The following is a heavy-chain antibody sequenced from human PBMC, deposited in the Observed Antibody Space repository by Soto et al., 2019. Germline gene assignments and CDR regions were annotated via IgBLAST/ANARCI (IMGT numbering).Heavy chain of an antibody. CDR1: GGSISSSSYY. D-gene: IGHD6-19*01. J-gene: IGHJ4*02. CDR3: ASPVAGTSLFVY. Sequence: QLQLQESGPGLVKPSETLSLTCTVSGGSISSSSYYWGWIRQPPGKGLEWIGSIYYSGSTYYNPCLKSRVTISVATSKNQFSLKLSSVTAADTAVYYCASPVAGTSLFVYWGQGTLVTVSS. CDR2: IYYSGST. V-gene: IGHV4-39*01.